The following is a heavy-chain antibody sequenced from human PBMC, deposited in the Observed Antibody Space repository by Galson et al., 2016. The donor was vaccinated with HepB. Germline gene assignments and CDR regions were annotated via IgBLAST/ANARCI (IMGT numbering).Heavy chain of an antibody. CDR3: ASDSYDSSGYYSEFDY. V-gene: IGHV1-69*13. D-gene: IGHD3-22*01. J-gene: IGHJ4*02. Sequence: SVKVSCKASGDTFSSYAINWVRQAPGQGLEWMGGIIPIFGTGNYAQKFLGRVTITADESTSTAHVELSSLRSEDTAVYYCASDSYDSSGYYSEFDYWGQGTLVTVSS. CDR2: IIPIFGTG. CDR1: GDTFSSYA.